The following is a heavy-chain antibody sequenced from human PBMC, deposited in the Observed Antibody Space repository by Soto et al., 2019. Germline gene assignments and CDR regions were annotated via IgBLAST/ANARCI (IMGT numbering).Heavy chain of an antibody. D-gene: IGHD2-21*01. Sequence: QLQLQESGPGLVEPSETLSLSCTVSGGSVNTGPYYWGWIRQPPGKGLEWIGSIHYSGSIFYNPPLRSRVTISLDTSNNPLSLTLSSVTAADTAVYYCARRRKDCFDTWGQGTLVNVSS. J-gene: IGHJ5*02. CDR3: ARRRKDCFDT. CDR2: IHYSGSI. CDR1: GGSVNTGPYY. V-gene: IGHV4-39*02.